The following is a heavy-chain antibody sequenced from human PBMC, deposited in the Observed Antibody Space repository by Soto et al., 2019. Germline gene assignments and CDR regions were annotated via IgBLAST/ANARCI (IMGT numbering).Heavy chain of an antibody. Sequence: SETLSLTCTVAGGSISGFYWSWVRQPAGKGLEWIGRMYSSGATKYNPSLRNRVTMSVDTSTDQYSLNLASMTAADTAVYFCGRGPFSRNDRYFDVWGQGTQVTVSS. D-gene: IGHD2-8*01. CDR2: MYSSGAT. V-gene: IGHV4-4*07. CDR1: GGSISGFY. J-gene: IGHJ4*02. CDR3: GRGPFSRNDRYFDV.